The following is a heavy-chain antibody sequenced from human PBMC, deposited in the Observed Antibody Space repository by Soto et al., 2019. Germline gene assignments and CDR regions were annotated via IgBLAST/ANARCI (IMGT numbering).Heavy chain of an antibody. D-gene: IGHD2-2*01. CDR1: GYTFTSYA. Sequence: ASVKVSCKASGYTFTSYAMHWVRQAPGQRLEWMGWINAGNGNTKYSQKFQGRVTITRDTSASTAYMELSSLRSEDTAVYYCARVYCSSTSCSYYYGMDVWGQGTTVTVSS. CDR3: ARVYCSSTSCSYYYGMDV. J-gene: IGHJ6*02. V-gene: IGHV1-3*01. CDR2: INAGNGNT.